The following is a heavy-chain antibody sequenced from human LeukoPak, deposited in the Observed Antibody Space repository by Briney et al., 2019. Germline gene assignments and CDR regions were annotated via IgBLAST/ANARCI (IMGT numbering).Heavy chain of an antibody. D-gene: IGHD5/OR15-5a*01. J-gene: IGHJ3*02. Sequence: ASVKVSCKASGGTFSSCAISWVRRAPGQGLEWMGGIIPIFGTANYAQKFQGRVTITTDESTSTAYMELSSLRSEDTAVYYCERSTLQDAFDIWGQGTMVTVSS. CDR2: IIPIFGTA. V-gene: IGHV1-69*05. CDR1: GGTFSSCA. CDR3: ERSTLQDAFDI.